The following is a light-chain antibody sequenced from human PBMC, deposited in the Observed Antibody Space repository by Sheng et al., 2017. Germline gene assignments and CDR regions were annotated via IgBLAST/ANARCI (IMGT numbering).Light chain of an antibody. J-gene: IGKJ1*01. V-gene: IGKV3-15*01. Sequence: DIVMTQSPATLSVSPGERVILSCRASQTINTNLAWYHQKPGQPPRLLIYGASTRATGIPARFSGSGSGTEFTLTITSLQSEDFAVYYCQQYNNWPPWTFGQGTKVEIK. CDR3: QQYNNWPPWT. CDR2: GAS. CDR1: QTINTN.